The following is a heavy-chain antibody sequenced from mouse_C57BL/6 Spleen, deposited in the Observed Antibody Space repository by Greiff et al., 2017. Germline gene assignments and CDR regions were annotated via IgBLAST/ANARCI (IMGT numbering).Heavy chain of an antibody. CDR1: GYAFSSYW. CDR3: ARGRPYYSNLPWFAY. CDR2: IYPGDGDT. D-gene: IGHD2-5*01. J-gene: IGHJ3*01. Sequence: VQLQQSGAELVKPGASVKISCKASGYAFSSYWMNWVKQRPGKGLEWIGQIYPGDGDTNYNGKFKGKATLTADKSSSTAYMQLSSLTSEDSAVYFCARGRPYYSNLPWFAYWGQGTLVTVSA. V-gene: IGHV1-80*01.